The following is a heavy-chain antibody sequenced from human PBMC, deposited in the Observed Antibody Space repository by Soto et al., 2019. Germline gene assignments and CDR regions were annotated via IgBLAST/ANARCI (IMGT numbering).Heavy chain of an antibody. V-gene: IGHV4-39*01. CDR2: IYYSGST. CDR3: ATRRRDYGDYLYYDYGMDV. Sequence: PSETLSLTCTVSGGSISSSSYYWGWIRQPPGKGLEWIGSIYYSGSTYYNPSLKSRVTISVDTSKNQFSLKLSSVTAADTAVYYCATRRRDYGDYLYYDYGMDVWGQGTTVTVS. J-gene: IGHJ6*02. CDR1: GGSISSSSYY. D-gene: IGHD4-17*01.